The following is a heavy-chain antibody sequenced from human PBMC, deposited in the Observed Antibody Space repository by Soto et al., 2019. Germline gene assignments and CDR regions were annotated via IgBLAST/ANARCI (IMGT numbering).Heavy chain of an antibody. V-gene: IGHV5-10-1*01. CDR2: IDPSDSYT. Sequence: GESLKISCKGSGYSFTSYWISWVRQMPWKGLEWVGRIDPSDSYTNYSPSFQGHVTISADKSISTAYLQWSSLKASDTAMYYCARLVRYNWNQNYYYYGMDVWGQGTTVTVSS. D-gene: IGHD1-20*01. CDR3: ARLVRYNWNQNYYYYGMDV. J-gene: IGHJ6*02. CDR1: GYSFTSYW.